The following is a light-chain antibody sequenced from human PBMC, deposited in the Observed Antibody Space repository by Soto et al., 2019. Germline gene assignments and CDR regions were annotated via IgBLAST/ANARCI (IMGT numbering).Light chain of an antibody. Sequence: QSALTQPASVSGSPGQSITISCTGTSGDVGGYNYVSWYQQHPGKAPKLMIYEVSHRPSGVSNRFSGSKSGNTASLTISGLQAEDEADYFCSSDTSISTVLFGGGTQLTVL. CDR1: SGDVGGYNY. V-gene: IGLV2-14*01. CDR2: EVS. J-gene: IGLJ2*01. CDR3: SSDTSISTVL.